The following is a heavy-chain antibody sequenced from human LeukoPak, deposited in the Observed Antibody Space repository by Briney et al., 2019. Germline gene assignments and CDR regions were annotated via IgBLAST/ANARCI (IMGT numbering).Heavy chain of an antibody. CDR3: ARVRGHSSYGMDV. J-gene: IGHJ6*02. CDR1: GYSFTSYW. CDR2: IYPGDTDN. D-gene: IGHD5-18*01. Sequence: GESQKISCTASGYSFTSYWIGWLRPMPRKRLEWMGIIYPGDTDNRYSQSFQGQVIIAADKSISAAYLQWSSLKASDTAMYYCARVRGHSSYGMDVWGQGTTVTVSS. V-gene: IGHV5-51*01.